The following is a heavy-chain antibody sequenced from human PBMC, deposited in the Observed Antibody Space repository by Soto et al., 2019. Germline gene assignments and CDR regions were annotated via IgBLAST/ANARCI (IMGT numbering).Heavy chain of an antibody. J-gene: IGHJ6*02. CDR1: GFTFSSYA. Sequence: GGSLRLSCAASGFTFSSYAMHWVRQAPGKGLEWVAVISYDGSNKYYADSVKGRFTISRDNSKNTLYLQMNSLRAEDTAVYYCARGDSTYYYGMDVWGQGTTVTVSS. CDR3: ARGDSTYYYGMDV. D-gene: IGHD3-22*01. V-gene: IGHV3-30-3*01. CDR2: ISYDGSNK.